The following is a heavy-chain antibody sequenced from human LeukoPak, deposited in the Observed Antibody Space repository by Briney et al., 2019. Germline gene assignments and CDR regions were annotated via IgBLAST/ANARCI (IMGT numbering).Heavy chain of an antibody. CDR2: ISSSGSTI. CDR3: ATGYCSSTSCYENY. D-gene: IGHD2-2*01. J-gene: IGHJ4*02. Sequence: GGSLILSCAASGFTFSSYEMNWVRQAPGKGLEWVSYISSSGSTIYYADSVKGRFTISRDNAKNSLYLQMNSLRAEDTAVYYCATGYCSSTSCYENYWGQGTLVTVSS. CDR1: GFTFSSYE. V-gene: IGHV3-48*03.